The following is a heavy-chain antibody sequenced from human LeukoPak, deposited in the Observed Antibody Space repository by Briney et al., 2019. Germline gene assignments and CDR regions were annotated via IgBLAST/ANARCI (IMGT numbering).Heavy chain of an antibody. CDR1: GFTFSSYA. V-gene: IGHV3-23*01. D-gene: IGHD1-26*01. CDR3: AKDKPRSGSYYFPTPPDY. Sequence: QPGGSLRLSCAASGFTFSSYAMSWVRQAPGKGLEWVSAISGSGGSTYYADSVKGRFTISRDNSKNTLYLQMNSLRAEDTAVYYCAKDKPRSGSYYFPTPPDYWGQGTLVTVSS. J-gene: IGHJ4*02. CDR2: ISGSGGST.